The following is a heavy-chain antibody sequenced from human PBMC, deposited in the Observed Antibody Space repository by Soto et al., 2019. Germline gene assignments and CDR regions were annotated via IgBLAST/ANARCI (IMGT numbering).Heavy chain of an antibody. Sequence: SETLSLTCTVSGGSISSSSYYWGWIRQPPGKGLEWIGSIYYSGSTYYNPSLKSRVTISVDTSKNQFSLKLSSVTAADTAVYYCARDQGNMIVVVYTGRGNDAFDIWGQGTMVTVSS. CDR3: ARDQGNMIVVVYTGRGNDAFDI. D-gene: IGHD3-22*01. CDR2: IYYSGST. J-gene: IGHJ3*02. V-gene: IGHV4-39*07. CDR1: GGSISSSSYY.